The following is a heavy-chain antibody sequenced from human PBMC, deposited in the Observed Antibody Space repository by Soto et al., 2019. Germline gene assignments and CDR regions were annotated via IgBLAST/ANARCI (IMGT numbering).Heavy chain of an antibody. Sequence: EVQLLESGGGLVQPGGSLRLSCAASGFTFNTYAMSWVRQGPGKGLEWVSGLSGSGGGIDYADSVKGRFTISRDNSRNTLYLQMNSMRAEDTAVYYCAKPLSTSRTKYYYMDVWGKGTTVTVSS. CDR2: LSGSGGGI. V-gene: IGHV3-23*01. CDR3: AKPLSTSRTKYYYMDV. CDR1: GFTFNTYA. J-gene: IGHJ6*03. D-gene: IGHD3-16*02.